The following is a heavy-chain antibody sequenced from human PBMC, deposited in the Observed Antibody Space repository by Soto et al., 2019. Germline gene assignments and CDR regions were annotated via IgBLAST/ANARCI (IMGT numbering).Heavy chain of an antibody. J-gene: IGHJ4*02. V-gene: IGHV4-39*07. CDR2: FYYSGST. Sequence: SETLSLTCTVSGGSISSSSYYWGWIRQPPGKGLEWIGSFYYSGSTYYNPSLKSRVTISVDTSKNQFSLKLSSVTAADTAVYYCATSYGNAWYTNWGQGTQVTVSS. CDR1: GGSISSSSYY. CDR3: ATSYGNAWYTN. D-gene: IGHD6-13*01.